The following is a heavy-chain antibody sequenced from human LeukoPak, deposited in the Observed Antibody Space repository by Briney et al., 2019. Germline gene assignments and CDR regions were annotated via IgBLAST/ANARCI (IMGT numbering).Heavy chain of an antibody. V-gene: IGHV3-53*01. CDR3: ARDRGYNAFDI. J-gene: IGHJ3*02. D-gene: IGHD6-13*01. CDR2: IYSGGST. CDR1: GFTVSSNY. Sequence: GGSLRLSCTASGFTVSSNYMSWVRQAPGKGLEWVSVIYSGGSTYYADSVKGRFTTSRDNSKNTLYLQMNSLRAEDTAVYYCARDRGYNAFDIWGQGTMVTVSS.